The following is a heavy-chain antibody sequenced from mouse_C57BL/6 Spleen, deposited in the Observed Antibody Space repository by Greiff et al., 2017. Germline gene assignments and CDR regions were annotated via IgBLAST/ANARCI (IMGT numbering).Heavy chain of an antibody. CDR1: GYAFSSSW. CDR2: IYPGDGDT. D-gene: IGHD2-4*01. CDR3: ARGDDYERSWLAY. Sequence: VQLQQSGPELVKPGASVKISCKASGYAFSSSWMNWVKQRPGKGLEWIGRIYPGDGDTNYNGKFKGKATLTADKSSSTAYMQLSSLTSEDSAVYFCARGDDYERSWLAYWGQGTLVTVSA. V-gene: IGHV1-82*01. J-gene: IGHJ3*01.